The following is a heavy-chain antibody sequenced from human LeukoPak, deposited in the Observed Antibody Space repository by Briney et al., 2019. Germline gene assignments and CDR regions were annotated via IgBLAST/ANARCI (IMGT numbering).Heavy chain of an antibody. CDR2: IYHRGST. CDR1: GYSISSGYY. V-gene: IGHV4-38-2*01. CDR3: ARVRGSSGSYEYYHYMDV. D-gene: IGHD1-26*01. J-gene: IGHJ6*03. Sequence: SETLSLTCAVSGYSISSGYYWGWIRQPPGKGLEWIGNIYHRGSTYYNPSLKSRVTISLDTSKNQFSLKLSSVTAADTAVYYCARVRGSSGSYEYYHYMDVWGKGTTVTISS.